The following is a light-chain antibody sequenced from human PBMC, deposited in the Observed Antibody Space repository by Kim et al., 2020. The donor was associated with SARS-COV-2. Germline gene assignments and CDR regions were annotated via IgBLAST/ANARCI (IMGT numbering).Light chain of an antibody. CDR2: QDS. CDR1: KLGDKY. V-gene: IGLV3-1*01. Sequence: SYELTQPPSVSVSQGQTASITCSGDKLGDKYACWYQQKPGQSPVLVIYQDSKRPSGIPERFSGSNSGNTATLTISGTQAMDEADYYCQAWDSSTFYVFGTGKKVT. CDR3: QAWDSSTFYV. J-gene: IGLJ1*01.